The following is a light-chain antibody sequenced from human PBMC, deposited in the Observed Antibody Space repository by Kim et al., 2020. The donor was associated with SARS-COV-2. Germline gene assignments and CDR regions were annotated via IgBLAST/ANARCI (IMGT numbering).Light chain of an antibody. J-gene: IGLJ3*02. Sequence: SSELTQDPAVSVALGQTVRITCQGDSLRSYYASWYQQKPGQAPVLVIYGKNNRPSGIPDRFSGSSSGNTAYLTITGAQAEDEADYYCNSRDSSGNHPWVFGGGTQLTVL. CDR3: NSRDSSGNHPWV. CDR2: GKN. V-gene: IGLV3-19*01. CDR1: SLRSYY.